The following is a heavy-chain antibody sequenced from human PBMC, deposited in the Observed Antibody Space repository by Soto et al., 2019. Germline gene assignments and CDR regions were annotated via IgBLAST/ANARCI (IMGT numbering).Heavy chain of an antibody. CDR1: GYTFTSYA. J-gene: IGHJ4*02. V-gene: IGHV1-3*01. D-gene: IGHD3-22*01. Sequence: ASVKVSCKASGYTFTSYAMHWVRQAPGQRLECMGWINAGNGNTKYSQKFQGRVTITRDTSASTAYMELSSLISEDTAVYYCAISSGEGNFDYWGQGTLVTVSS. CDR2: INAGNGNT. CDR3: AISSGEGNFDY.